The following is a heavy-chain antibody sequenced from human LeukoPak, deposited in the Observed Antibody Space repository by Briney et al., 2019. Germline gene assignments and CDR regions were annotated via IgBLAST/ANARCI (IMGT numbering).Heavy chain of an antibody. CDR1: GGTFSSYA. D-gene: IGHD4-23*01. Sequence: SVKVSCKASGGTFSSYAISWVRQAPGRGLEWMGGIIPIFGTANYAQKFQGRVTITADESTSTAYMELSSLRSEDTAVYYCARGRYGGNPTDAFDIWGQGTMVTVSS. CDR3: ARGRYGGNPTDAFDI. J-gene: IGHJ3*02. V-gene: IGHV1-69*13. CDR2: IIPIFGTA.